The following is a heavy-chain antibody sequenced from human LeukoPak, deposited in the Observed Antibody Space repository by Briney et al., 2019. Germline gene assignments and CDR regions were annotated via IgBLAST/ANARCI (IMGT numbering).Heavy chain of an antibody. CDR1: GFTFSSYT. CDR3: AKRYCSGGTCYNAFDI. J-gene: IGHJ3*02. Sequence: GGSLRLSCAASGFTFSSYTMTWLRQAPGKGLEWVSSISGSGSSTYYADSVKGRFTISRDNSKNTLSLQTNNLGAEDTAVYYCAKRYCSGGTCYNAFDIWGQGTMVTVSS. V-gene: IGHV3-23*01. CDR2: ISGSGSST. D-gene: IGHD2-15*01.